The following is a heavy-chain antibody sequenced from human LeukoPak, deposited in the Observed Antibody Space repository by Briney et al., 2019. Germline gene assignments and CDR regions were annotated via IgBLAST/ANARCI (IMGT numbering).Heavy chain of an antibody. CDR1: GGSFSGYY. Sequence: PSETLSLTGAVYGGSFSGYYWTWIRQPPGKGLEWIGEMNHSGSANYNPSLKSRVTISVDTSKNQCPLRLSSVTAADTAVYYCARLRGATVAHNWFDPWGQGTLVTVSS. D-gene: IGHD6-19*01. V-gene: IGHV4-34*01. CDR3: ARLRGATVAHNWFDP. J-gene: IGHJ5*02. CDR2: MNHSGSA.